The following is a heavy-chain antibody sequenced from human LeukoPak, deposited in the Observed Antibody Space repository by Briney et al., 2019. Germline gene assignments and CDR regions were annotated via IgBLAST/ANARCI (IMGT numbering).Heavy chain of an antibody. CDR3: ARSDYYGSGSYYNVWGVGYYYYMDV. D-gene: IGHD3-10*01. CDR1: GFTFSSYS. J-gene: IGHJ6*03. V-gene: IGHV3-21*01. CDR2: ISSSSSYI. Sequence: KSGGSLRLSCAASGFTFSSYSMNWVRQAPGKGLEWVSSISSSSSYIYYADSVKGRFTISRDNAKNSLYLQMNSLRAEDTAVYYCARSDYYGSGSYYNVWGVGYYYYMDVWGKGTTVTVSS.